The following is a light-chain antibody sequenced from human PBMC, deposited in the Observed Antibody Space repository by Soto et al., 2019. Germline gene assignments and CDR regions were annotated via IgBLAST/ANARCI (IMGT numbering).Light chain of an antibody. CDR3: MQALQTPYT. V-gene: IGKV2-28*01. CDR2: LGS. Sequence: DIVMTQSPLSLPVTSGEPASISCRSSQSLLHGNAYNYLEWYLQKPGQSPQLLIYLGSNRASGVPDRFSGSGSGTDFTLKISRVEAEDVGIYYCMQALQTPYTFGQGTKVEVK. CDR1: QSLLHGNAYNY. J-gene: IGKJ2*01.